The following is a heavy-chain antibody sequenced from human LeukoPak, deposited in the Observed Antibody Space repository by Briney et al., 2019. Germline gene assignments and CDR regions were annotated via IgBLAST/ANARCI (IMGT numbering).Heavy chain of an antibody. CDR2: ISGSGGST. CDR3: AIPARYSSGHFDY. CDR1: GFTFSSYA. Sequence: PGGSLRLSCAASGFTFSSYAMSWVRQAPGKGLEWVSAISGSGGSTYYADSVKGRSTISRDNSKNTLYLQMSSLRAEDTAVYYCAIPARYSSGHFDYWGQGTLVTVSS. V-gene: IGHV3-23*01. D-gene: IGHD6-19*01. J-gene: IGHJ4*02.